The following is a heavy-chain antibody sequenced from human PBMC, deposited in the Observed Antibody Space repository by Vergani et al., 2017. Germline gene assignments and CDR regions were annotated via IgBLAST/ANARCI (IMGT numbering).Heavy chain of an antibody. D-gene: IGHD3-22*01. CDR2: IYHSGNT. Sequence: QVQLQESGPGLVKPSETLSLTCTVSGYSINSGYYWGWIRQPPGKGLEWIGNIYHSGNTYYTPSLKSRVTISVDTSKNQFSLKLTFVTAADTAVYYCARGFGGDDSSGYRDYWGQGTLVTVSS. J-gene: IGHJ4*02. CDR3: ARGFGGDDSSGYRDY. V-gene: IGHV4-38-2*02. CDR1: GYSINSGYY.